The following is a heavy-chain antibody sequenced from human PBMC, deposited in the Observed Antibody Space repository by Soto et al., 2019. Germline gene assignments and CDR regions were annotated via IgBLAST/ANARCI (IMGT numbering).Heavy chain of an antibody. CDR3: ARDPRYDFWSGYSENFDY. CDR1: GFTFSSYW. CDR2: IKQDGSEK. V-gene: IGHV3-7*01. D-gene: IGHD3-3*01. J-gene: IGHJ4*02. Sequence: GGSLRLSCAASGFTFSSYWMSWVRQAPGKGLEWVANIKQDGSEKYYVDSVKGRFTISRDNAKNSLYLQMNSLRAEDTAVYYCARDPRYDFWSGYSENFDYWGQGTLVTVSS.